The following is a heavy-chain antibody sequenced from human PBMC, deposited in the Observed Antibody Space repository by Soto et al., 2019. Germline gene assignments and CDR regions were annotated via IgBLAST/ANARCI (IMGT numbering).Heavy chain of an antibody. CDR1: GGTFSSYA. V-gene: IGHV1-69*13. D-gene: IGHD2-21*02. J-gene: IGHJ6*02. CDR3: ARDRFYCGGDCYGTYYYYGMDV. CDR2: IIPIFGTA. Sequence: SVKVSCKASGGTFSSYAISWVRQAPGQGLEWMGGIIPIFGTANYAQKFQGRVTITADESTSTAYMELSSLRSEDTAVYCCARDRFYCGGDCYGTYYYYGMDVWGQGTTVTVSS.